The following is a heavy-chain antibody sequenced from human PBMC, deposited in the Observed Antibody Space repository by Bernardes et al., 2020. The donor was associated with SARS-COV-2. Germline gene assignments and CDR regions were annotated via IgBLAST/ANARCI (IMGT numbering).Heavy chain of an antibody. D-gene: IGHD6-19*01. CDR1: GFTFSSYW. Sequence: GGSLRLSCAASGFTFSSYWMHWVRQAPGKGLVWVSRINSDGSSTSYADSVKGRFTISRDNAKNSLFLQMSSLGDEDTAVYYCAPTHIAVAGINFQRWGQGTLVTVSS. J-gene: IGHJ1*01. CDR3: APTHIAVAGINFQR. V-gene: IGHV3-74*01. CDR2: INSDGSST.